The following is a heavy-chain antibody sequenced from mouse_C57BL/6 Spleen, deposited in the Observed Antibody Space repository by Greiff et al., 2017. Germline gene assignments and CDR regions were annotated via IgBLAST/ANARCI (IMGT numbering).Heavy chain of an antibody. CDR3: ARDKGSRSWFDV. CDR1: GFTFSSYA. Sequence: EVHLVESGGGLVKPGGSLKLSCAASGFTFSSYAMSWVRQTPEKRLEWVATISDGGSYTYYPDNVKGRFTISRDNAKNNLYLQMSHLKSEDTAMYYCARDKGSRSWFDVWGTGTTVTVSS. J-gene: IGHJ1*03. V-gene: IGHV5-4*01. CDR2: ISDGGSYT. D-gene: IGHD1-1*01.